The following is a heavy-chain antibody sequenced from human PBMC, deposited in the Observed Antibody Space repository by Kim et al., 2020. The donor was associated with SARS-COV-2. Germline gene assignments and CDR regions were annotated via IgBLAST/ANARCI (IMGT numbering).Heavy chain of an antibody. CDR3: ARGFMTTVTTFHY. V-gene: IGHV3-11*01. Sequence: YANSVQGRFSNSRDNAKNSLYLHMNSLSAEDTAVYYCARGFMTTVTTFHYWGQGTLVTVSS. D-gene: IGHD4-17*01. J-gene: IGHJ4*02.